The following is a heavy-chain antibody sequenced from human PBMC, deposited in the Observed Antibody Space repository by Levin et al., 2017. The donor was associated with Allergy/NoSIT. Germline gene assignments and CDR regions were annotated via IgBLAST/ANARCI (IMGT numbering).Heavy chain of an antibody. CDR2: ISGDGGSV. CDR1: GFAFNLYW. Sequence: ETLSLTCAASGFAFNLYWIHWVRQAPGKGLVWVSRISGDGGSVAYADSVKGRFTISRDNAKNTVFLQMNSLRAEDTAMYYCTREVCSDGVCNDFDYWGQGTPVTVSS. D-gene: IGHD2-8*01. V-gene: IGHV3-74*01. J-gene: IGHJ4*02. CDR3: TREVCSDGVCNDFDY.